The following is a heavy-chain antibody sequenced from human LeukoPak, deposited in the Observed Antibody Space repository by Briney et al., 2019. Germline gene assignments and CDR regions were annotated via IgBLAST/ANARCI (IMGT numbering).Heavy chain of an antibody. Sequence: PSETLSLTCTVSGGSISGGSYYWSWIRQPAGKGLEWIGRIYTSGSTNYNPSLKSRVTISVDTSKNQFSLKLSSVTAADTAVYYCAREGSSSWYGWFDPWGQGTLVTVSS. CDR3: AREGSSSWYGWFDP. CDR1: GGSISGGSYY. D-gene: IGHD6-13*01. CDR2: IYTSGST. V-gene: IGHV4-61*02. J-gene: IGHJ5*02.